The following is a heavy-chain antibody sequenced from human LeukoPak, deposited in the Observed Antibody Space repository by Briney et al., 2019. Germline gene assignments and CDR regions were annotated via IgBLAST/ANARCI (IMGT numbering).Heavy chain of an antibody. CDR1: GFTFSSYE. CDR2: ISSSTIYI. D-gene: IGHD5-24*01. V-gene: IGHV3-21*01. CDR3: ARPRGNVEMATIPFDY. Sequence: GGSLRLSCAASGFTFSSYEMNWVRQAPGKGLEWVSSISSSTIYIYYADSMKGRFIISRDNARNSLFLQMNSLRVEDTAVYYCARPRGNVEMATIPFDYWGQGTLVTVSS. J-gene: IGHJ4*02.